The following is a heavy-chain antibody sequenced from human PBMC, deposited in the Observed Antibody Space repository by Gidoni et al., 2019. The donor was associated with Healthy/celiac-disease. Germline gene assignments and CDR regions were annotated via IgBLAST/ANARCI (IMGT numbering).Heavy chain of an antibody. J-gene: IGHJ5*02. CDR1: GGSFSGYY. V-gene: IGHV4-34*01. CDR2: INHSGST. Sequence: QVQLQQWGAGLLKPSETLSLTCAVYGGSFSGYYWSWIRQPPGKGLEWIGEINHSGSTNYNPSLKSRVTISVDTSKNQFSLKLSSVTAADTAVYYCARGVADAGLNWFDPWGQGTLVTVSS. D-gene: IGHD3-10*01. CDR3: ARGVADAGLNWFDP.